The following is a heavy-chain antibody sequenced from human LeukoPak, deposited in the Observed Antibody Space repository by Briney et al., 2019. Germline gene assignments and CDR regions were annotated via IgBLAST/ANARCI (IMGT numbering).Heavy chain of an antibody. D-gene: IGHD2-2*02. CDR1: GYTFTGYY. CDR3: ARATKYLGYCSSTSCYTPEYGY. Sequence: ASVKVSCKASGYTFTGYYMHWVRQAPGQGLEWMGWINPNSGGTNYAQKFQGRVTMTRDTSNSTAYMELSRLRSDDTAVYYCARATKYLGYCSSTSCYTPEYGYWGQGTLVTVSP. CDR2: INPNSGGT. J-gene: IGHJ4*02. V-gene: IGHV1-2*02.